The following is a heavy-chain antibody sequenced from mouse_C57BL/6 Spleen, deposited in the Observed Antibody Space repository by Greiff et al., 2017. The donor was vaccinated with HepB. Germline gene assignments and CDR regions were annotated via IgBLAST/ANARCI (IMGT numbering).Heavy chain of an antibody. CDR3: ARAFWGYYGSSYWYFDV. J-gene: IGHJ1*03. D-gene: IGHD1-1*01. V-gene: IGHV1-9*01. CDR1: GYTFTGYW. Sequence: QVHVKQSGAELMKPGASVKLSCKATGYTFTGYWIEWVKQRPGHGLEWIGEILPGSGSTNYNEKFKGKATFTADTSSNTAYMQLSSLTSEDSAIYYCARAFWGYYGSSYWYFDVWGTGTTVTVSS. CDR2: ILPGSGST.